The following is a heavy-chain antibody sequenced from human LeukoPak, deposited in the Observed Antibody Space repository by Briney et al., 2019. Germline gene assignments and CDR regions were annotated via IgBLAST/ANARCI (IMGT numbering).Heavy chain of an antibody. CDR3: ARSREWLVQSVWYFDY. V-gene: IGHV1-2*04. Sequence: GASVKVSCEASGYTFTGYYMHWVRQAPGQGLEWMGWINPNSGGTNYAQKFQGWVTMTRDTSISTAYMELSRLRSDDTAVYYCARSREWLVQSVWYFDYWGQGTLVTVSS. D-gene: IGHD6-19*01. CDR1: GYTFTGYY. CDR2: INPNSGGT. J-gene: IGHJ4*02.